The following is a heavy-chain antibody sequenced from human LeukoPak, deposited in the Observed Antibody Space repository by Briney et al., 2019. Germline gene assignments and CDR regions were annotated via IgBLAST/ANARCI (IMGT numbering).Heavy chain of an antibody. D-gene: IGHD2-2*01. CDR1: GGFFSGYY. CDR3: ARGRRLGYCSSTSCQWGYYFDY. V-gene: IGHV4-34*01. J-gene: IGHJ4*02. CDR2: INHSGST. Sequence: SETLSLTCAVYGGFFSGYYWSWIRQPPGKGLEWIGEINHSGSTNYNPSLKSRVTISVDTSKNQFSLKLSSVTAADTAVYYCARGRRLGYCSSTSCQWGYYFDYWGQGTLVTVSS.